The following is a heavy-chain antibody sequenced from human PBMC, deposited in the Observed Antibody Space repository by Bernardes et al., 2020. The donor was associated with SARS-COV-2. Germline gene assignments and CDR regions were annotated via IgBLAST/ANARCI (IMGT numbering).Heavy chain of an antibody. Sequence: SVKVSCKASGGTFSSYAISWVRQAPGQGLEWMGRIIPIFGTANYAQKFQGRVTITADESTSTAYMERSSLRSEDTAGYYCARDGGTYYDILTGYPAYYYCMDAWVHAATVTVAS. CDR3: ARDGGTYYDILTGYPAYYYCMDA. CDR1: GGTFSSYA. V-gene: IGHV1-69*13. D-gene: IGHD3-9*01. CDR2: IIPIFGTA. J-gene: IGHJ6*01.